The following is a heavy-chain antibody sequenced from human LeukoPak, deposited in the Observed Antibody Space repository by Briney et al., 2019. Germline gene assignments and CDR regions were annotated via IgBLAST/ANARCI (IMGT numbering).Heavy chain of an antibody. CDR2: ISYDGSNK. Sequence: PGGSLRLSCAASGFTFSSYGMHWVRQAPGKGLEWVAVISYDGSNKYYADSVKGRFTISRDNSKNTLYLQTNSLRAEDTAVYYCAKALADYYYYYMDVWGKGTTVTVSS. CDR1: GFTFSSYG. V-gene: IGHV3-30*18. D-gene: IGHD3-16*02. CDR3: AKALADYYYYYMDV. J-gene: IGHJ6*03.